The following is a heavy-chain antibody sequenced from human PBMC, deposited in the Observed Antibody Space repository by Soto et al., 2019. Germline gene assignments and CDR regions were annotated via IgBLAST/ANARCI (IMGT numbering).Heavy chain of an antibody. D-gene: IGHD3-10*01. J-gene: IGHJ4*02. CDR3: AGETHAYDGNSRFDD. CDR2: IKQDGSDK. Sequence: EVQLVESGGGLVQPGGSLRLSCAASGFTFSSHWMTWVRQAPGKGLEWVANIKQDGSDKYYVDSVKGQFTISRDNAKNLLYLKMNSLIAEDRAVYYCAGETHAYDGNSRFDDWGQGTLVTVSS. V-gene: IGHV3-7*01. CDR1: GFTFSSHW.